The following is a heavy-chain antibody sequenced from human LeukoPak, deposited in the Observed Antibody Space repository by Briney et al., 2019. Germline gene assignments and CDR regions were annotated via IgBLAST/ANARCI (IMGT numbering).Heavy chain of an antibody. J-gene: IGHJ6*02. CDR2: IHYSGSN. V-gene: IGHV4-39*01. CDR1: SRSITSANYY. Sequence: SQTLSPTCTLSSRSITSANYYCGWIRQTPWGGLEWIGNIHYSGSNYCNPHLKSRVTMSVDTSKNQFSLKLRSVTAADTAVYYCARHRPMHYGMDVWGQGTTVTVSS. CDR3: ARHRPMHYGMDV.